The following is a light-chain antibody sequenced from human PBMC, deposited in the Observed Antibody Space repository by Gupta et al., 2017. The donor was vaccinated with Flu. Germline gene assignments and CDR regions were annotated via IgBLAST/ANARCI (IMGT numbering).Light chain of an antibody. Sequence: VGDRVTSTCRASQSISTWLAWYQQKPGKAPKLLIYKASSLEGGVPSRFSGSGSGTEFTLTISSLQPDDFATYYCQQYNTFWTFGQGTKVEIK. CDR2: KAS. J-gene: IGKJ1*01. CDR3: QQYNTFWT. V-gene: IGKV1-5*03. CDR1: QSISTW.